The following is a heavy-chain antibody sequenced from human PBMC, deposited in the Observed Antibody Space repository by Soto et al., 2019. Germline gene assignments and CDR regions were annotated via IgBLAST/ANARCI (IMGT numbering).Heavy chain of an antibody. Sequence: SVKVSCKASGLTYSSHVISWVRQAPGQGLEWMGGIIPLFGIPNYAQKFQGRLTITADKSTSTAYMELSSLRSEDTAVYYCARGVVVTIVVFKWFDPWGQGALVTVSS. J-gene: IGHJ5*02. CDR3: ARGVVVTIVVFKWFDP. V-gene: IGHV1-69*10. CDR2: IIPLFGIP. D-gene: IGHD2-15*01. CDR1: GLTYSSHV.